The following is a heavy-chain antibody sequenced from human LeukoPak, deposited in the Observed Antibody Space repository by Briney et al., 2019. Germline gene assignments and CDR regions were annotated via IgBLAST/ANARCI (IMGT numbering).Heavy chain of an antibody. J-gene: IGHJ4*02. V-gene: IGHV4-38-2*02. CDR1: GYFISSGYY. CDR2: IYHSGST. CDR3: ARDRGFGESYPGMAYFDY. Sequence: SETLSLTCTVSGYFISSGYYWGWIRQPPGKGLQWIGSIYHSGSTYYNPSLKSRVTISVDTSKNQFSLKLNSVSATDTAVYYCARDRGFGESYPGMAYFDYWGQGTLVTVSS. D-gene: IGHD3-10*01.